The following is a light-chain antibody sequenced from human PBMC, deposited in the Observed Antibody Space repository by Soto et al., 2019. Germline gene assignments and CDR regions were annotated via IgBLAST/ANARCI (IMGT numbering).Light chain of an antibody. Sequence: EIVLTQSPATLSLSPGERATLSCRASQSVSSYLAWYQQKPGQAPRLLIYDASNRATCSPARFSGSGSWTDFTLTISSLEPEDFAVYYCQQRSNWPPLTFGGGTKVEIK. V-gene: IGKV3-11*01. CDR1: QSVSSY. CDR2: DAS. CDR3: QQRSNWPPLT. J-gene: IGKJ4*01.